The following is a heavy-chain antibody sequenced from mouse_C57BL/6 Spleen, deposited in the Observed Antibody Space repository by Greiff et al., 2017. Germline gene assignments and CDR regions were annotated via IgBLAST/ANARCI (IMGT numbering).Heavy chain of an antibody. CDR3: TTHSSGYGGFAY. CDR2: IDPENGDT. CDR1: GFNIKDDY. V-gene: IGHV14-4*01. J-gene: IGHJ3*01. D-gene: IGHD3-2*02. Sequence: VQLKESGAELVRPGASVKLSCTASGFNIKDDYMHWVKQRPEQGLEWIGWIDPENGDTEYASKFQGKATITADTSSNTAYLQLSSLTSEDTAVYYCTTHSSGYGGFAYWGQGTLVTVSA.